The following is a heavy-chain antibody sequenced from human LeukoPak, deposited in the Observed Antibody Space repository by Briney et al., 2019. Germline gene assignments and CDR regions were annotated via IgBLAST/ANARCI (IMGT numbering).Heavy chain of an antibody. J-gene: IGHJ4*02. CDR1: GFXFSGYY. CDR3: ARAVGGGPGGHFDY. V-gene: IGHV3-11*05. CDR2: ISSRSSYT. D-gene: IGHD4-23*01. Sequence: GGSLRLSCAASGFXFSGYYMSWIRQAPGKGLEWVSYISSRSSYTNYADSVKGRFTISRDDAKNSLYLQMNSLRAEDTAVYFCARAVGGGPGGHFDYWGQGALVTVSS.